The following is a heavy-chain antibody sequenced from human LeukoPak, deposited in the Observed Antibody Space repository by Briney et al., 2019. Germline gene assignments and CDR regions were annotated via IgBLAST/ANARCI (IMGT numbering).Heavy chain of an antibody. CDR3: ASPYSYHDAFDI. Sequence: PSETLSLTCTVSGGSISSYYWSWIRQPPGKGLEWIGEINHSGSTNYNPSLKSRVTISVDTSKNQFSLKLSSVTAADTAVYYCASPYSYHDAFDIWGQGTMVTVSS. CDR2: INHSGST. V-gene: IGHV4-34*01. D-gene: IGHD6-13*01. CDR1: GGSISSYY. J-gene: IGHJ3*02.